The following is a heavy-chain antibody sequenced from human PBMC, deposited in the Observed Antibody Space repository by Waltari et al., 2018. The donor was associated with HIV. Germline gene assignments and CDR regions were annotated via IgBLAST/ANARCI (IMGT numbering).Heavy chain of an antibody. CDR1: GFTFSNAW. CDR2: IKSKTDGGTT. J-gene: IGHJ6*02. D-gene: IGHD2-2*01. Sequence: EVQLVESGGGLVKPGGSLRLSCAASGFTFSNAWMSWVRQAPGKGLEWVGRIKSKTDGGTTDYAAPVKGRFTISRDDSKNTLYLQMNSLKTEDTAVYYCTTGGGYCSSTSCHYYGMDVWGQGTTVTVSS. CDR3: TTGGGYCSSTSCHYYGMDV. V-gene: IGHV3-15*01.